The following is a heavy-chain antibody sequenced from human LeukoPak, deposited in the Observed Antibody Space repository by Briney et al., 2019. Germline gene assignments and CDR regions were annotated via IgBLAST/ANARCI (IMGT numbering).Heavy chain of an antibody. Sequence: KPSETLSLTCTVSGDSISSGGYYWSWIRQHPGKGLEWIGYIYYSGSTYYNPSLKSRVTISVDTSKNQFSLKLSSVTAADTAVYFCARDIVHKWFDPWGQGTLVTVSS. CDR3: ARDIVHKWFDP. CDR1: GDSISSGGYY. D-gene: IGHD2-8*01. J-gene: IGHJ5*02. CDR2: IYYSGST. V-gene: IGHV4-31*03.